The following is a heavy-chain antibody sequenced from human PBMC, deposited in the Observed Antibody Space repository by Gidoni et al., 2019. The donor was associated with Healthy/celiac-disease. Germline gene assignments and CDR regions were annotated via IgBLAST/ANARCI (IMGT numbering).Heavy chain of an antibody. D-gene: IGHD2-15*01. CDR1: GFTFSSSA. J-gene: IGHJ3*02. CDR3: AKGCSGGSCYHVAFDI. V-gene: IGHV3-23*01. Sequence: EVQLLESGGGLVQPGGSLRLSCAASGFTFSSSAMSWVRQAPGKGLEWVSAISGSGGSTYYADSVKGRFTISRDNSKNTLYLQMNSLRAEDTAVYYCAKGCSGGSCYHVAFDIWGQGTMVTVSS. CDR2: ISGSGGST.